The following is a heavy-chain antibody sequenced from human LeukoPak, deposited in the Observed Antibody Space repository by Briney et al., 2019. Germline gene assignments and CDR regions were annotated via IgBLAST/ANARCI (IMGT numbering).Heavy chain of an antibody. CDR1: GFTFDDYA. CDR2: ISWNSGSI. J-gene: IGHJ4*02. V-gene: IGHV3-9*01. D-gene: IGHD3/OR15-3a*01. CDR3: AKGDWYERTNPIDY. Sequence: GRSLRLSCAASGFTFDDYAIHWVRQAPGKGLEWVSGISWNSGSIGYADSVKGRFTISRDNAKNSLYLQMNSLRAEDTALYYCAKGDWYERTNPIDYWGQGTLVTVSS.